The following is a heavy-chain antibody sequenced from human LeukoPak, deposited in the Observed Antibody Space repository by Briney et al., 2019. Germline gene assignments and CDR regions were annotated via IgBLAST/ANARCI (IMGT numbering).Heavy chain of an antibody. CDR1: GSTFSSYS. Sequence: PGGSLRLSCAASGSTFSSYSMNWVRQAPGKGLEWVSSISSSSSYIYYADSVKGRFTISRDNAKNPLYLQMNSLRAEDTAVYYCARRRELGAFDIWGQGTMVTVSS. V-gene: IGHV3-21*01. D-gene: IGHD1-7*01. CDR2: ISSSSSYI. CDR3: ARRRELGAFDI. J-gene: IGHJ3*02.